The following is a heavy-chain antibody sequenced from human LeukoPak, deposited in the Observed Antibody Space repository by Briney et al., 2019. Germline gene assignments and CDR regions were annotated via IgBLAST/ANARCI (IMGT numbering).Heavy chain of an antibody. CDR3: ARDGRDYDFWSGYYIRGHDAFDI. Sequence: GGSLRLSCAASGFTFSSYWMSWVRQAPGKGLEWVANIKQDGREKYYVDSVKGRGTISRDNAKNSLYLQMNCLRAEDTAVYYCARDGRDYDFWSGYYIRGHDAFDIWGQGTMVTVSS. J-gene: IGHJ3*02. CDR2: IKQDGREK. V-gene: IGHV3-7*01. CDR1: GFTFSSYW. D-gene: IGHD3-3*01.